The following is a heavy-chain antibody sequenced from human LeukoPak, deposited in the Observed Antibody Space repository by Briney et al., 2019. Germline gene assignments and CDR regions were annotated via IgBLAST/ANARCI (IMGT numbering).Heavy chain of an antibody. CDR3: ARGIPFTYYYDSSGQSDY. Sequence: ASVKVSCKASGYTFTSYEINWVRQATGQGLEWMGWMNANSGNTGYPQKFQGRVTMTRNTSISTAYMELSSLRSEDTAVYYCARGIPFTYYYDSSGQSDYWGQGTLVTVSS. J-gene: IGHJ4*02. V-gene: IGHV1-8*01. D-gene: IGHD3-22*01. CDR2: MNANSGNT. CDR1: GYTFTSYE.